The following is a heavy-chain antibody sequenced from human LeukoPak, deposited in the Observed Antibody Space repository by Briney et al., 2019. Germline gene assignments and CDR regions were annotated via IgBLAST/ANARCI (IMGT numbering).Heavy chain of an antibody. Sequence: GGSLRLSCAASGFTFSSYSMNWVRQAPGKGLEWVSSITSSSSYIYYADSVKGRFTISRDNAKNSLSLQMNSLRAEDTAVYYCAREMLAAVAAQSWGQGTLVTVSS. CDR3: AREMLAAVAAQS. CDR2: ITSSSSYI. J-gene: IGHJ5*02. CDR1: GFTFSSYS. D-gene: IGHD6-19*01. V-gene: IGHV3-21*01.